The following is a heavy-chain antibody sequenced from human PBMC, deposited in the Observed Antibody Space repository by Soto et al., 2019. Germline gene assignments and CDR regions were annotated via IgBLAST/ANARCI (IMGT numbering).Heavy chain of an antibody. CDR1: GDTISTGGYS. CDR3: ARSPDSSGYYPRWYYYGMDV. CDR2: TYHSGNP. Sequence: SETLSLTCAVSGDTISTGGYSWAWIRQPPGKALEWIGHTYHSGNPYYNPSLKSRVIISVDRSKNQFSLKLSSVTAADTAVYYCARSPDSSGYYPRWYYYGMDVWGQGTTVTVSS. D-gene: IGHD3-22*01. V-gene: IGHV4-30-2*01. J-gene: IGHJ6*02.